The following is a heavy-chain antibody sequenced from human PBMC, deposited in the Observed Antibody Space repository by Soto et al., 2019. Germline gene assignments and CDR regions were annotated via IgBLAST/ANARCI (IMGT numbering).Heavy chain of an antibody. Sequence: SETLSLTCTVSGDSGGFISSSSYHWGWIRQPPGKGLEWIGNIYYSGSTNYNPSLRSRVTISGDTSKNQFSLRLTSVTAADTAVYYCARDLWELDGGWFDPWGQGTLVTVSS. CDR3: ARDLWELDGGWFDP. CDR2: IYYSGST. J-gene: IGHJ5*02. D-gene: IGHD1-26*01. V-gene: IGHV4-39*07. CDR1: GDSGGFISSSSYH.